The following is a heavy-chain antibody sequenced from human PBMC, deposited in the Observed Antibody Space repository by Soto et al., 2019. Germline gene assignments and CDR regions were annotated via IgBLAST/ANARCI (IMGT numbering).Heavy chain of an antibody. Sequence: QVQLQQWGAGLLKPSETLSLTCAVYGGSFSGYYWTWIRQPPGTGLEWIGEINDSGSTNYNQSLKGRGTIPVDRSKNQFSLKLTSVTVADADVYYCARDKITGLFDYWGQGTLVTVSS. D-gene: IGHD2-8*02. V-gene: IGHV4-34*01. J-gene: IGHJ4*02. CDR3: ARDKITGLFDY. CDR1: GGSFSGYY. CDR2: INDSGST.